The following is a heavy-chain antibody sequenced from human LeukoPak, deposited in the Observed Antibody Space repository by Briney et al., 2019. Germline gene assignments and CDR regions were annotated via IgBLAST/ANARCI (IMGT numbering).Heavy chain of an antibody. CDR1: GGSINSYY. CDR3: AREHYYDSSGSRGREFDP. CDR2: IYTSGST. Sequence: SETLSLTCIVSGGSINSYYWSWIRQPAGKGLEWIGRIYTSGSTDYNPSLKSRVTMSVDTSKNQFSLKLSSVTAADTAVYYCAREHYYDSSGSRGREFDPWGQGTLVTVSS. D-gene: IGHD3-22*01. J-gene: IGHJ5*02. V-gene: IGHV4-4*07.